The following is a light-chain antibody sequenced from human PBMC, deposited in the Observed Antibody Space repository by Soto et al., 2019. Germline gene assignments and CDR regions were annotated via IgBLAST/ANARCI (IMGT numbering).Light chain of an antibody. Sequence: DIQMTQSPSSLSASVGDRVTITCQASQDISNYLNWYQQKPGKAPKLLFYDASNLETGVPSRFSGSGSGTDFTFTISSLQPEDIATYYCQQYDNLPRLTFGGGTKVEIK. CDR1: QDISNY. J-gene: IGKJ4*01. CDR2: DAS. CDR3: QQYDNLPRLT. V-gene: IGKV1-33*01.